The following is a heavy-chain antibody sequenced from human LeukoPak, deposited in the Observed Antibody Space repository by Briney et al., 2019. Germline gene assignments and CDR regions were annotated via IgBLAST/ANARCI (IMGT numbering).Heavy chain of an antibody. Sequence: GGSLRLSCAASGFTFSSYAMHWVRQAPGKGLEWVAVISYDGSNKYYADSVKGRFTISRDNSKNTLYLQMNSLRAEDTAVYYCAKEDYGDFVSEDYWGQGTLVTVSS. V-gene: IGHV3-30-3*01. CDR1: GFTFSSYA. CDR3: AKEDYGDFVSEDY. J-gene: IGHJ4*02. D-gene: IGHD4-17*01. CDR2: ISYDGSNK.